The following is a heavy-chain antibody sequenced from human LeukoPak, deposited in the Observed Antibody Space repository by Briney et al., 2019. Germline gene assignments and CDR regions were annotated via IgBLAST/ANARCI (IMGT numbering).Heavy chain of an antibody. CDR1: GGTFSSYT. CDR2: ISAYNGNT. V-gene: IGHV1-18*01. D-gene: IGHD2-2*01. Sequence: GASLKVSCKASGGTFSSYTISWVRQATGQGLEWMGWISAYNGNTNYAQKLQGRVTMTTDTSTSTAYVELRSLRSDDTAVYYCVREEGYCSSTSCSAPFDYWGQETLDTVSS. J-gene: IGHJ4*02. CDR3: VREEGYCSSTSCSAPFDY.